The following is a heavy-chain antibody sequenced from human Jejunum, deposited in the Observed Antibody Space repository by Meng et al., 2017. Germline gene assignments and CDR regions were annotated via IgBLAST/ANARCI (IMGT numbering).Heavy chain of an antibody. Sequence: GESLKISCAASGFTFSSYWMHWVRQAPGKGLVWVSRINIDGSSTSYADSVKGRFTISRDNAKNTLYLQMNSLRVDDTAVYYCATFSVLTAPVTDEVWGQGTLVTVSS. J-gene: IGHJ4*02. CDR1: GFTFSSYW. CDR2: INIDGSST. V-gene: IGHV3-74*01. D-gene: IGHD4/OR15-4a*01. CDR3: ATFSVLTAPVTDEV.